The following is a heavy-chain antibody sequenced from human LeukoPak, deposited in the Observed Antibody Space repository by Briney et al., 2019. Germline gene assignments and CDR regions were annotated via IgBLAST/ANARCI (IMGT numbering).Heavy chain of an antibody. Sequence: PGGSLRLSCPASGFTFSSYAMSWVRQAPGKGLEWVSAISGSGGSTYYADSVKGRFTISRDNSKKTVSLEMSSLTAADTGVYYCAKDGAQYSSGPECDPRSQGALVTVSP. CDR2: ISGSGGST. CDR3: AKDGAQYSSGPECDP. V-gene: IGHV3-23*01. D-gene: IGHD6-19*01. CDR1: GFTFSSYA. J-gene: IGHJ5*02.